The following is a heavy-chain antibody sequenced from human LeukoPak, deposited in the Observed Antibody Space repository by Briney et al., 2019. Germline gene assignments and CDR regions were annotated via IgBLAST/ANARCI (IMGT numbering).Heavy chain of an antibody. CDR2: IIPILGIA. CDR3: ARSSPPRIGGRAFDI. V-gene: IGHV1-69*04. Sequence: GASVKVSCKASGGTFSSYAISWVRQAPGQGLEWMGRIIPILGIANYAQKFQGRVTITADKSTSTAYMELRSLRSDDTAVYYCARSSPPRIGGRAFDIWGQGTMVTVSS. D-gene: IGHD2/OR15-2a*01. J-gene: IGHJ3*02. CDR1: GGTFSSYA.